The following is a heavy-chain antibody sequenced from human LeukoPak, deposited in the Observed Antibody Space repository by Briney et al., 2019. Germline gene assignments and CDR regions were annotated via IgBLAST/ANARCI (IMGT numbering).Heavy chain of an antibody. CDR3: ATRGDGSGYYVY. V-gene: IGHV3-23*01. D-gene: IGHD3-22*01. Sequence: GGSLRHSRAASGFTLSTYVMSWVPAAPGEGVEGGSGIGGSGGSTNYADSVKGRFTISRDTSKNSLYLQMNSLRAADTAAYYCATRGDGSGYYVYWGQGTLVTVSS. CDR2: IGGSGGST. CDR1: GFTLSTYV. J-gene: IGHJ4*02.